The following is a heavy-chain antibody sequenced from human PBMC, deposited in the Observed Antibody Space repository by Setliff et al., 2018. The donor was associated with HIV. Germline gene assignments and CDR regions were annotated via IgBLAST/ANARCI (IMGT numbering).Heavy chain of an antibody. CDR1: GGSISRSSYY. CDR2: IFYSGHT. Sequence: SETLSLTCTVSGGSISRSSYYWAWIRQPPGKGLEWIGNIFYSGHTFYNPSLRSRVTISIDTSKNQFSLKLSSVTAADTAVYYCARGVAAAGLWGQGTLVTVSS. V-gene: IGHV4-39*07. D-gene: IGHD6-13*01. J-gene: IGHJ4*02. CDR3: ARGVAAAGL.